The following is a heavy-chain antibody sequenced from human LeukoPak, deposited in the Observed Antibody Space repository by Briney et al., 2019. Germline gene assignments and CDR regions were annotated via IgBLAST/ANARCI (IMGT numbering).Heavy chain of an antibody. CDR1: GFTFSSYE. CDR2: ISSSGSTI. Sequence: GGSLRLSCAASGFTFSSYEMNWVRRAPGKGLEWVSYISSSGSTIYYADSVKGRFTISRDNAKNSLYLQMNSLRAEDTAVYYCARGGNYGGDLGFDYWGQGTLVTVSS. CDR3: ARGGNYGGDLGFDY. J-gene: IGHJ4*02. V-gene: IGHV3-48*03. D-gene: IGHD2-21*02.